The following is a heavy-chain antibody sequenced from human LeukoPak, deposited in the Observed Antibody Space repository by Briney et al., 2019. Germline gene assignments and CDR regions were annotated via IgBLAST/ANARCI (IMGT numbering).Heavy chain of an antibody. J-gene: IGHJ5*02. CDR2: ISSSSSYI. D-gene: IGHD1-1*01. CDR1: GFTFSSYS. CDR3: AREGGLENWFGP. Sequence: GGSLRLSCAASGFTFSSYSMNWVRQAPGKGLEWVSSISSSSSYIYYADSVKGRFTISRDNAKNSLYLQMNSLRAEDTAVYYCAREGGLENWFGPWGQGTLVTVSS. V-gene: IGHV3-21*01.